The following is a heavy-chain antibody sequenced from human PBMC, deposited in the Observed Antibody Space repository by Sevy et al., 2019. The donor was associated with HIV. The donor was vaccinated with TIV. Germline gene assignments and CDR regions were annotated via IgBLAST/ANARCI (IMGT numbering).Heavy chain of an antibody. Sequence: GGSLRLSCAVSGFPVSSSYMNWVRQAPGKGLEWVSVFYNASKTDYADSVEGRFTMSRGNSKNTLYLQMNGLRAEDTAVYYCARDKNAYYYGLDVWGQGTTVTVSS. V-gene: IGHV3-53*01. CDR1: GFPVSSSY. J-gene: IGHJ6*02. CDR3: ARDKNAYYYGLDV. CDR2: FYNASKT.